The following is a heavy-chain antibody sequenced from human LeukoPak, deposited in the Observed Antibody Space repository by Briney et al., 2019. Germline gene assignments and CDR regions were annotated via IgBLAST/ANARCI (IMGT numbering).Heavy chain of an antibody. Sequence: GGSLRLSCAASGFTFSSYAMSWVRQAPGKGLEWVSAISGSGGSTYYADSVKGRFTISRDNSKNTLYLQMNSLRAEGTAVYYCAKSQLIEGYYYYYGMDVWGQGTTVTVSS. CDR1: GFTFSSYA. CDR2: ISGSGGST. D-gene: IGHD3-16*01. CDR3: AKSQLIEGYYYYYGMDV. V-gene: IGHV3-23*01. J-gene: IGHJ6*02.